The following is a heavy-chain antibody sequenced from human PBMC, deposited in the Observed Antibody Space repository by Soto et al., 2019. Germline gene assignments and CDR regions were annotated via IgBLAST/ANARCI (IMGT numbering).Heavy chain of an antibody. J-gene: IGHJ5*02. Sequence: ASVKVSCKASGNTFTNFGVTWVRQAPGQGLEWMGWISAYTDDPNYAQKFQGRVTMTIDTSTSTAYLDLRNLTSDDTAVYYCARVIPGAEAWFDPWGQGTLVTVSS. CDR3: ARVIPGAEAWFDP. D-gene: IGHD2-2*01. CDR1: GNTFTNFG. V-gene: IGHV1-18*01. CDR2: ISAYTDDP.